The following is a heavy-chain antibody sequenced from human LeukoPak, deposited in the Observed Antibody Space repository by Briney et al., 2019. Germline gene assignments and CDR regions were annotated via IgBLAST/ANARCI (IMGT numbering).Heavy chain of an antibody. J-gene: IGHJ5*02. D-gene: IGHD6-13*01. CDR3: ARQGIPYSSSWYVGRNWFDP. V-gene: IGHV5-51*01. CDR2: IYPGDSDS. Sequence: GESLKISCKGSGYSFTSYWIGWVRQMPGKGLEWMGIIYPGDSDSSYSPSFQGQVTISADKSISTAYLQWSSLKASDTAMYYCARQGIPYSSSWYVGRNWFDPWGQGTLVTVSS. CDR1: GYSFTSYW.